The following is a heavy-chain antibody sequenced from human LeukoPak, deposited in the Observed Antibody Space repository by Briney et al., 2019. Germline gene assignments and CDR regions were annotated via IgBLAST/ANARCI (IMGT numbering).Heavy chain of an antibody. J-gene: IGHJ4*02. CDR3: SVIHRYYEEMVYGFQ. D-gene: IGHD2-8*01. Sequence: GGSLRLSCEASGFTFSSYAMSWVRQAPGKGLEWVSGISTNGGSTSYADSVKGRLTISRDNPRNMLYMEMNSLRAEDTAVYYCSVIHRYYEEMVYGFQWGQGPLVTVSS. CDR1: GFTFSSYA. CDR2: ISTNGGST. V-gene: IGHV3-23*01.